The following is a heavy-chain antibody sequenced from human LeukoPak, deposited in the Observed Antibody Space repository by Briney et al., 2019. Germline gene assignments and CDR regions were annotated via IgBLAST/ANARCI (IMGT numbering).Heavy chain of an antibody. V-gene: IGHV4-34*01. CDR1: GGSFSGYY. D-gene: IGHD2-15*01. CDR2: INHSGST. CDR3: ATYHSSFDY. Sequence: PSETLSLTCAVYGGSFSGYYWSWIRQPPGKGLEWIGEINHSGSTNYNPSLKSRVTISVDTSKNQFSLKLSSVTAADTAVYYCATYHSSFDYWGQGTLVTVSS. J-gene: IGHJ4*02.